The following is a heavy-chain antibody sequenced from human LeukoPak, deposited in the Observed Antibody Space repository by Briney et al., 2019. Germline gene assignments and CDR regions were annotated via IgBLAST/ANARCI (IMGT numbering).Heavy chain of an antibody. Sequence: GGSLRLSCAASGFTLSSYSMNWVRQAPGKGLEWVSYVSSSSDTIYYADSVKGRLTVSRDNAKNSLYLQMNSLRVEDTAVYYCARGGSYYDFWSGYSMGPAAYFDYWGQGSLVTVSS. CDR1: GFTLSSYS. CDR3: ARGGSYYDFWSGYSMGPAAYFDY. V-gene: IGHV3-48*01. D-gene: IGHD3-3*01. J-gene: IGHJ4*02. CDR2: VSSSSDTI.